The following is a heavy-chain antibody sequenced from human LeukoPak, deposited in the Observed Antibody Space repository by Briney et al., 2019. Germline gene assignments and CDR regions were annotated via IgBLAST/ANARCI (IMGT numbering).Heavy chain of an antibody. Sequence: SETLSLTCTVSGGSISSSSYYWGWIRQPPGKGLEWMGSIYYSGSTYYNPSLKSRVTISVDTSKNQFSLKLSSVTAADTAVYYRARHDTRSSSLYFDYWGQGTLVTVSS. V-gene: IGHV4-39*01. J-gene: IGHJ4*02. CDR2: IYYSGST. D-gene: IGHD6-13*01. CDR3: ARHDTRSSSLYFDY. CDR1: GGSISSSSYY.